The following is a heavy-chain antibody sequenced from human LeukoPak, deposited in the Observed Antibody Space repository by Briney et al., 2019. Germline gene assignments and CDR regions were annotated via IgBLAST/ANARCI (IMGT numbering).Heavy chain of an antibody. D-gene: IGHD6-19*01. CDR1: GGSISSYY. V-gene: IGHV4-59*12. CDR2: IYYSGST. Sequence: SETLSLTCTVSGGSISSYYWSWIRQPPGKGLEWIGYIYYSGSTNYNPSLKSRVTISVDKSKNQFSLKLSSVTAADTAVYYCASATHSSGWFFDYWGQGTLVTVSS. CDR3: ASATHSSGWFFDY. J-gene: IGHJ4*02.